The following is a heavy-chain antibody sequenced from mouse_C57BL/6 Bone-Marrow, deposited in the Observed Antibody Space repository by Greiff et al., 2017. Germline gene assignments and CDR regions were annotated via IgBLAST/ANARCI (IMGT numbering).Heavy chain of an antibody. CDR3: ARQGYYGSRRDYAMDY. CDR1: GFTFSSYG. CDR2: ISSGGSYT. Sequence: EVQGVESGGDLVKPGGSLKLSCAASGFTFSSYGMSWVRQTPDKRLEWVATISSGGSYTYYPDSVKGRFTISRDNAKNTLYLQMSSLKSEDTAMYYCARQGYYGSRRDYAMDYWGQGTSVTVSS. D-gene: IGHD1-1*01. V-gene: IGHV5-6*01. J-gene: IGHJ4*01.